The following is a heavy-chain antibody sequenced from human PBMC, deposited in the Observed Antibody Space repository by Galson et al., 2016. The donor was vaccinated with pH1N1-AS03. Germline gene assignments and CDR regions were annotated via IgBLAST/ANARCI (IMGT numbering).Heavy chain of an antibody. D-gene: IGHD3-16*01. J-gene: IGHJ4*02. CDR2: IYGGGDT. V-gene: IGHV3-53*01. CDR1: GFTINNNY. CDR3: EREPWGSTQGEY. Sequence: SLRLSCAASGFTINNNYMSWVRQAPGKGLEWVSVIYGGGDTSYADSVKGRFTISRDNSKNTVYLQMNSLRVEDTAVYYCEREPWGSTQGEYWGQGTLVTVSS.